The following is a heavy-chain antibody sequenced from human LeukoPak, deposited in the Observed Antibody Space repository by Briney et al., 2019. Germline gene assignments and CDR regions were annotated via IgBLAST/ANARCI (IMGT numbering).Heavy chain of an antibody. CDR1: GYTFTGYY. V-gene: IGHV1-2*06. CDR3: ARATTYCSSTSCYAADY. J-gene: IGHJ4*02. Sequence: ASVKVSCKASGYTFTGYYMHWVRQAPGQGLEWVGRINPNSGGTNYAQKFQGRVTMTRDTSISTAYMELSRLRSDDTAVYYCARATTYCSSTSCYAADYWGQGTLVTVSS. CDR2: INPNSGGT. D-gene: IGHD2-2*01.